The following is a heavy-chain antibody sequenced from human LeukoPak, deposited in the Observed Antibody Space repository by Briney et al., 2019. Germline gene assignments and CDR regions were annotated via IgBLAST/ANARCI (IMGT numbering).Heavy chain of an antibody. V-gene: IGHV3-21*01. CDR2: ISSSRSYI. J-gene: IGHJ4*02. Sequence: NPGGSLRLSCAASGFTFSSYSMNWVRQAPGKGLEWVSSISSSRSYIYYADSVKGRFTTSRDNAKNSLYLQMNSLRAEDTAVYYCARDYYDSSGYYVYYFDYWGQGTLVTVSS. CDR1: GFTFSSYS. D-gene: IGHD3-22*01. CDR3: ARDYYDSSGYYVYYFDY.